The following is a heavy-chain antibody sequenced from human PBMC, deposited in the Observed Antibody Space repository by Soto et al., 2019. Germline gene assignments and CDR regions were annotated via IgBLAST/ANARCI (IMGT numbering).Heavy chain of an antibody. CDR1: GYTFTNYD. J-gene: IGHJ4*02. V-gene: IGHV1-8*01. D-gene: IGHD4-17*01. Sequence: QVQLVQSGAEVKKPGVSVKVSCKTSGYTFTNYDINWVRQATGQGLEWMGWTNPKSGYTGSAQKFQGRVTMTRDSSIRTAYMELHSLTSEDTAVYYCARTAGDLDYWGQGTLITVSS. CDR3: ARTAGDLDY. CDR2: TNPKSGYT.